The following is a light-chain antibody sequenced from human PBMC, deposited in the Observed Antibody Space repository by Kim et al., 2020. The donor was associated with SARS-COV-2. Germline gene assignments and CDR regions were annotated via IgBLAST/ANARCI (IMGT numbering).Light chain of an antibody. CDR3: QQYGSSPR. Sequence: EIVLTQSPGTLSLSPGERATLSCRASQSVSSSYLVWYQQKPGQAPRLLIYGASTRATGIPDRFSGSGTDFTLTISSLEPDDFAVYYCQQYGSSPRFGQGTKLEI. V-gene: IGKV3-20*01. CDR1: QSVSSSY. CDR2: GAS. J-gene: IGKJ2*03.